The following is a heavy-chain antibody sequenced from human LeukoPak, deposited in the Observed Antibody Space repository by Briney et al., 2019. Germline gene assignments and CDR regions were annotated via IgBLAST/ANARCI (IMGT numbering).Heavy chain of an antibody. D-gene: IGHD3-22*01. J-gene: IGHJ4*02. CDR3: AKDQVPPMIVGTDPEKTDY. V-gene: IGHV3-23*01. CDR1: GFTFSSYA. Sequence: QPGGSLRLSCAASGFTFSSYAMGWVRQAPGKGLEWVSAISGSGGSTYYADSVKGRFTISRDNSKNTLYLQMNSLRAEDTAVYYCAKDQVPPMIVGTDPEKTDYWGQGTLVTVSS. CDR2: ISGSGGST.